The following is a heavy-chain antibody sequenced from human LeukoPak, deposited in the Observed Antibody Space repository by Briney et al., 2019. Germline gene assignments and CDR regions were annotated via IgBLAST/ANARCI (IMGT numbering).Heavy chain of an antibody. CDR1: GFTFSSYW. CDR3: ASHYGGNLNLDY. D-gene: IGHD4-23*01. J-gene: IGHJ4*02. Sequence: GGSLRLSCAASGFTFSSYWMHWVRQAPGKGLVWVSRINSDGSSTSYADSVKGRFTISRDNAKNTLYLQMNSLRAEDTAAYYCASHYGGNLNLDYWGQGTLVTVSS. CDR2: INSDGSST. V-gene: IGHV3-74*01.